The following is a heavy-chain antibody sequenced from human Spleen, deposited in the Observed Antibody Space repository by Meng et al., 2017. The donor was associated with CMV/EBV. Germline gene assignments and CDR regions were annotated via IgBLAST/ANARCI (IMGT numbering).Heavy chain of an antibody. D-gene: IGHD3-10*01. J-gene: IGHJ4*02. CDR3: ARGVYGSGTFDY. V-gene: IGHV4-34*01. CDR1: GGSFSGYY. CDR2: INHSGST. Sequence: QVQLQQWGAGLLKPSATLSLTCAVYGGSFSGYYWSWIRQPPGKGLEWIGEINHSGSTNYNPSLKSRVTISVDTSKNQFSLKLSSVTAADTAVYYCARGVYGSGTFDYWGQGTLVTVSS.